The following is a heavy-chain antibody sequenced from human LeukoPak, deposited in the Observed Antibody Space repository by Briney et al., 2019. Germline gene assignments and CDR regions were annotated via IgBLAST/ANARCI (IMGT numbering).Heavy chain of an antibody. CDR3: ATGRLADGYFDY. CDR1: GFTFDDYA. D-gene: IGHD1-26*01. CDR2: ISWNSGSI. V-gene: IGHV3-9*01. Sequence: GRSLRLSCAASGFTFDDYAMHWVRQAPGKGLEWVSGISWNSGSIGYADSVKGRFTISRDNAKNSLYLQMNSLRAEDTALYYCATGRLADGYFDYWGQGTLVTVSS. J-gene: IGHJ4*02.